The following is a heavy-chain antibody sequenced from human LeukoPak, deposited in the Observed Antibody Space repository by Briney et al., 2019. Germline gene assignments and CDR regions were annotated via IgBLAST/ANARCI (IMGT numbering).Heavy chain of an antibody. CDR2: ISWDGGST. CDR3: AKFGGFGAFDI. J-gene: IGHJ3*02. Sequence: GGSLRLSCAASGFTFDDYAMHWVRQAPGKGLEWVSLISWDGGSTYYADSVKGRFTISRDNSKNSLYLQMNSLRAEDTALYYCAKFGGFGAFDIWSQGTMVTVSS. V-gene: IGHV3-43D*03. D-gene: IGHD3-10*01. CDR1: GFTFDDYA.